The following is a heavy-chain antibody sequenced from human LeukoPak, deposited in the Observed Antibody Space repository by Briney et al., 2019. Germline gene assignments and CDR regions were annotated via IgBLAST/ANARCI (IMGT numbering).Heavy chain of an antibody. J-gene: IGHJ5*02. CDR1: GGSISSYY. V-gene: IGHV4-59*01. CDR2: IYYSGST. CDR3: ARGLVEGWLQSNWFDP. D-gene: IGHD5-24*01. Sequence: PSETLSLTCTVSGGSISSYYWSWIRQPPGKGLEWIGYIYYSGSTNYNPSLKSRVTISVDTSKNQFSLKLSSVTAADTAVYYCARGLVEGWLQSNWFDPWGQGTLVTVSS.